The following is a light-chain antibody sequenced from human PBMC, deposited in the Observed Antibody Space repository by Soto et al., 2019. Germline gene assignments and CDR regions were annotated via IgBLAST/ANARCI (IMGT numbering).Light chain of an antibody. Sequence: QSVLTQPASVSGSPGQSITISCTGTSSDVGGYNYVSWYQQHPGKAPKLMIYEVSNRPSGVSNRFSGSKSGNTACLTISGLQAEDEADYYCSSYTSSSTLVVFGGGTKLTVL. CDR3: SSYTSSSTLVV. CDR1: SSDVGGYNY. V-gene: IGLV2-14*01. CDR2: EVS. J-gene: IGLJ2*01.